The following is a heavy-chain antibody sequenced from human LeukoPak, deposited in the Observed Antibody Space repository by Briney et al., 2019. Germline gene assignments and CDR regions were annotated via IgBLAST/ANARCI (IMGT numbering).Heavy chain of an antibody. CDR2: IWYDGSNK. CDR3: AKGNGYYYYYMDV. J-gene: IGHJ6*03. Sequence: GGSLRLSCAASGFTFSSYAMHWVRQAPGKGLEWVAVIWYDGSNKYYADSVKGRFTISRDNSKNTLYLQMNSLRAEDTAVYYCAKGNGYYYYYMDVWGKGTTVTVSS. V-gene: IGHV3-33*06. CDR1: GFTFSSYA.